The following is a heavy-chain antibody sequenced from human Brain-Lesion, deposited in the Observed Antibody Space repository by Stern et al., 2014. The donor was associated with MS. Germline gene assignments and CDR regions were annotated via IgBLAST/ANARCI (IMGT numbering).Heavy chain of an antibody. D-gene: IGHD2-15*01. J-gene: IGHJ5*02. CDR1: GGSVGSTSYA. V-gene: IGHV4-39*01. Sequence: VQLVECGPGLVKPSETLSLTCTVAGGSVGSTSYAWAWIRQPPGKGLEWIGTIYYSGNTYYSPSLKSRLTISLDPFKNQFSLHLRSVTAADTAVYYCAGEEDIRYCSGGSCTGNWFDPWGQGTLGTVSS. CDR3: AGEEDIRYCSGGSCTGNWFDP. CDR2: IYYSGNT.